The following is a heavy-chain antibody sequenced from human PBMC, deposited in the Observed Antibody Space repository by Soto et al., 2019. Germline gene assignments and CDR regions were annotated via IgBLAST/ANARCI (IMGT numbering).Heavy chain of an antibody. CDR3: AKERCGGGNCCQGWFDP. J-gene: IGHJ5*02. CDR2: ISDSAGST. Sequence: EVQLLESGGGLVQPGGSLRLSCAASGFTFSNYAMTWVRQAPGKGLDWVTSISDSAGSTEYADSVKGRFTVSRDNSKNILYLQMNSLRADDTAVYYCAKERCGGGNCCQGWFDPWGQGTLVIVSS. V-gene: IGHV3-23*01. CDR1: GFTFSNYA. D-gene: IGHD2-21*01.